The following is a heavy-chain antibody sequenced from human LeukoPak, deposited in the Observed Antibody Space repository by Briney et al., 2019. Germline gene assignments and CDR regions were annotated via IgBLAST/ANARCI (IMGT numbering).Heavy chain of an antibody. CDR3: ARNRLRSTWPDAFDI. D-gene: IGHD6-13*01. J-gene: IGHJ3*02. V-gene: IGHV3-33*01. CDR2: IWYDGSNK. Sequence: GGSLRLFCAASGFTFSSYGIHWVRQAPGKGLEWVAVIWYDGSNKYYADSVKGRFTISRDNSKNTLYLQMNSLRAEDTAVYYCARNRLRSTWPDAFDIWGQGTMVTVSS. CDR1: GFTFSSYG.